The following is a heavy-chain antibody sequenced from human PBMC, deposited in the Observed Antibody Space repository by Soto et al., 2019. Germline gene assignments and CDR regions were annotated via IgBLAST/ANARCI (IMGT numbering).Heavy chain of an antibody. CDR3: AKDAGSTEYFFAS. V-gene: IGHV3-23*01. J-gene: IGHJ4*02. CDR2: ISGRTGDT. Sequence: EMQVLESGGGMVQPGGSLRLSCEASGLNFTKHPMIWVRQGPGKGLEWVAAISGRTGDTAYADSVRGRFTISRDNSKSTLSLQMNSLRPEDTGVYYCAKDAGSTEYFFASWGQGTLVSVSS. CDR1: GLNFTKHP.